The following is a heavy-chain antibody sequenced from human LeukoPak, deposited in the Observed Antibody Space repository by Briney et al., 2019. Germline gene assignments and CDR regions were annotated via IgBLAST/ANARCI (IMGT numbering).Heavy chain of an antibody. V-gene: IGHV3-66*01. CDR1: GFTLSRYA. Sequence: GGSLRLSCAASGFTLSRYAMSWVRQAPGKGLEWVSVIYSGGSTYYADSVKGRFTISRDNSKNTLYLQMNSLRAEDTAVYYCASKLGYWGQGTLVTVSS. J-gene: IGHJ4*02. CDR2: IYSGGST. CDR3: ASKLGY.